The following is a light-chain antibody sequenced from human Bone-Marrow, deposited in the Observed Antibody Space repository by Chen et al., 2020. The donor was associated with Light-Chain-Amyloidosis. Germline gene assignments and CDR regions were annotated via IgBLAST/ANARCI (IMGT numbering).Light chain of an antibody. CDR1: DLPTKY. Sequence: SYELTQPPSVSVSPGQTARITCSGDDLPTKYAYWYQQKPGQAPVLVIHRDTERPSGSSERFSGSSSGTNATLTISGVQAEDEADYHCQSADSSGTYEVIFGGGTKLTVL. CDR2: RDT. V-gene: IGLV3-25*03. J-gene: IGLJ2*01. CDR3: QSADSSGTYEVI.